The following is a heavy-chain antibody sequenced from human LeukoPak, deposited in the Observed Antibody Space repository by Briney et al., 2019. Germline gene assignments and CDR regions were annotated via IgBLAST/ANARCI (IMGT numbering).Heavy chain of an antibody. CDR3: ARGTVATGADY. CDR1: GGSINSYY. D-gene: IGHD5-12*01. Sequence: SETLSLTCTVSGGSINSYYWSWIRQPPGKGLQWIGYIYYSGSTNYNPSLKSRVTISVDTSENQFSLRLNSVTAADTAVYYCARGTVATGADYWGQGTLVTVSS. J-gene: IGHJ4*02. V-gene: IGHV4-59*01. CDR2: IYYSGST.